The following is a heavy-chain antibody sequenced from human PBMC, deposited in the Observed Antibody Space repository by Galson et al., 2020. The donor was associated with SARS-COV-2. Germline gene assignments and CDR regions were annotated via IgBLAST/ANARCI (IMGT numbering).Heavy chain of an antibody. D-gene: IGHD5-12*01. CDR1: GFAFSSYT. J-gene: IGHJ4*02. V-gene: IGHV3-21*01. Sequence: ASVKVSCAASGFAFSSYTMHWVRQAPGKGLEWVASLDTNSTYIYHADPLKGRFTISRDNAENSLYLQMNSLRAEDTAVYYCARSPPASTSWTSIYFDDWGQGTQVTVSS. CDR3: ARSPPASTSWTSIYFDD. CDR2: LDTNSTYI.